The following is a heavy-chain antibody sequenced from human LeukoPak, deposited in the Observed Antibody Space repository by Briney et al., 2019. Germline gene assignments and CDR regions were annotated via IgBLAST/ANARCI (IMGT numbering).Heavy chain of an antibody. D-gene: IGHD3-16*01. J-gene: IGHJ3*02. CDR1: GDSITSYY. Sequence: SETLSLTCSLSGDSITSYYWSWIRQPPGKGLEWIGHIYYGGSTNYKPSLKSRVTMSVDTSKNQISLKVTSVTAADTAVYYCARRGVMGGFDIWGQGTMVTV. CDR3: ARRGVMGGFDI. V-gene: IGHV4-59*01. CDR2: IYYGGST.